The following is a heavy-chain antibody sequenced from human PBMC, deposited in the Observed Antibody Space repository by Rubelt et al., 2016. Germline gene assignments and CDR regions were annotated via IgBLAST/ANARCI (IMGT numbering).Heavy chain of an antibody. CDR3: ARSYHTDYFDT. CDR2: IHYSGTT. D-gene: IGHD1-14*01. CDR1: GGSISSSSYY. Sequence: QLQLQESGPGLVKPSETLSLTCTVSGGSISSSSYYWDWIRQPPGKGLEWIGSIHYSGTTFYNPSLKSRVTMSVETSKNPFCAKLRSVTAADTAVYYCARSYHTDYFDTWGQGTLVTVSS. J-gene: IGHJ4*02. V-gene: IGHV4-39*01.